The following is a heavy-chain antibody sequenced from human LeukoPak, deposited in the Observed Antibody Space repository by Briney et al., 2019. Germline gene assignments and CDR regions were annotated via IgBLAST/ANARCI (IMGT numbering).Heavy chain of an antibody. D-gene: IGHD1-26*01. CDR3: AREPGWGHNYYYMDV. V-gene: IGHV4-38-2*02. Sequence: KPSETLSLTCAASGYSIGSDFYWGWIRQTPGKGLEWLGSVSHNTGASYNPSFKSRVTISLDTSKNHFSLTLTSVTAADTAVYFCAREPGWGHNYYYMDVWGKGTTVAVSS. CDR1: GYSIGSDFY. J-gene: IGHJ6*03. CDR2: VSHNTGA.